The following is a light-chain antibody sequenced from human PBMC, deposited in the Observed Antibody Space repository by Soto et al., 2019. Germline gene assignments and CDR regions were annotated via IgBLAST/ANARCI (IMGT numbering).Light chain of an antibody. Sequence: SVLTQPPSVSGAPGQRGTISCTGGSSKIGAGYDVHWYQQLPGTAPKLLIYGNSNRPSGVPDRFSGSKSGTSASLAITGLQAEDEADYYCQSYDSSLSGSRVFGTGTKVTVL. CDR3: QSYDSSLSGSRV. V-gene: IGLV1-40*01. CDR2: GNS. J-gene: IGLJ1*01. CDR1: SSKIGAGYD.